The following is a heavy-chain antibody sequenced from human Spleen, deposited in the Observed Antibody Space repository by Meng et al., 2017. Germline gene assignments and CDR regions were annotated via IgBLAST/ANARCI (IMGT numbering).Heavy chain of an antibody. V-gene: IGHV4-39*01. J-gene: IGHJ4*02. CDR1: GGSTTSTSYY. CDR2: IGYSGTI. Sequence: QLQLQESGPGLVNPSETLSCTCTVSGGSTTSTSYYWDWIRQSPAKGLEWIGTIGYSGTIVYNPSLSSRVTMTLDTSKNQFSLKLSSVTAPDTAVYYCARRVHDGSGHHYFDYWGQGTLVTVSS. D-gene: IGHD3-22*01. CDR3: ARRVHDGSGHHYFDY.